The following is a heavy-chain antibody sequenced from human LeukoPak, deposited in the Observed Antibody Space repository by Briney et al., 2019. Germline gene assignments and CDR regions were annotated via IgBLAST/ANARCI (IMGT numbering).Heavy chain of an antibody. Sequence: GGSLRLSCAASGFTFSSSVMSWVRQAPGKGLEWVSAIGGNSVSTYYADSVKDRFTISRDNSENTLYLQLNSLRAEDTAVYFCAKGSAAARPYYFDYWGQGTLVTVSS. CDR2: IGGNSVST. V-gene: IGHV3-23*01. J-gene: IGHJ4*02. D-gene: IGHD6-6*01. CDR3: AKGSAAARPYYFDY. CDR1: GFTFSSSV.